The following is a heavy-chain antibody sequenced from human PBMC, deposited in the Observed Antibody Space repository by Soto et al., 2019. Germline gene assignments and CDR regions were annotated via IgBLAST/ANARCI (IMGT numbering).Heavy chain of an antibody. CDR3: ARGALGSSYFDY. J-gene: IGHJ4*02. CDR1: GFTFNNYW. D-gene: IGHD1-26*01. V-gene: IGHV3-74*01. Sequence: EVQLVESGGGLFQPGGSLRLSCAASGFTFNNYWIHWVRQAPGKGLVWVSRIKYDATSTNYADSVKGRFSISRDNAKNTVYLQMSSLRGDETAVYYCARGALGSSYFDYWGQGTLVTVSS. CDR2: IKYDATST.